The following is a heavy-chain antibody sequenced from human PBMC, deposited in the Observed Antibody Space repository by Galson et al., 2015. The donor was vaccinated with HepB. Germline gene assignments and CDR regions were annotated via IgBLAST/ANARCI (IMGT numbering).Heavy chain of an antibody. CDR2: INSDGSST. Sequence: SLRLSCAASGFTFSSYWMHWVRQAPGKGLVWVSRINSDGSSTSYADSVKGRFTISRDNAKNTLYLQMNSLRAEDTAVYYCARAPSGWVTVDYFDHWGQGTLVTVSS. J-gene: IGHJ4*02. CDR1: GFTFSSYW. CDR3: ARAPSGWVTVDYFDH. D-gene: IGHD1-14*01. V-gene: IGHV3-74*01.